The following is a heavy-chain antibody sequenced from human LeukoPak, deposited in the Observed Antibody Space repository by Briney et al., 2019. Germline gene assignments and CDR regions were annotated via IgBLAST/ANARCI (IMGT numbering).Heavy chain of an antibody. V-gene: IGHV2-70*11. J-gene: IGHJ4*02. Sequence: SGPAPVKPTQTLTLTCTLSGFSLSTSGMCVSWIRQPPGKALEWLARIDWDDDKYYSTSLKTRLTISKDTSKNQVVLTMTNMDPVDTATYYCARIGYYGSGRAFDYWGQGTLVTVSS. CDR2: IDWDDDK. D-gene: IGHD3-10*01. CDR3: ARIGYYGSGRAFDY. CDR1: GFSLSTSGMC.